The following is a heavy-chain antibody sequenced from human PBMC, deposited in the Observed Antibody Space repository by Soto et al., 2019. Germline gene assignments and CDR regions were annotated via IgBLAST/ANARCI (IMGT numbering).Heavy chain of an antibody. CDR2: INPDSGAT. D-gene: IGHD2-8*02. CDR3: ARGDYGTGGYPFPYFDY. Sequence: ASVKVSCKASGYSFTGDYIHWVRQAPGQGLEWMGWINPDSGATNYAQNFQGRVTLTSDTSISTASMDLTSLTSDDTAVYYCARGDYGTGGYPFPYFDYWGQGTLVTVSS. CDR1: GYSFTGDY. J-gene: IGHJ4*02. V-gene: IGHV1-2*02.